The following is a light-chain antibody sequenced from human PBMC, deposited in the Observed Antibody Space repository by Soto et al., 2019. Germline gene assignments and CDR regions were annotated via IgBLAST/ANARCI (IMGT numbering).Light chain of an antibody. J-gene: IGKJ1*01. CDR3: QQDYNLPWT. CDR1: QSVSSSY. V-gene: IGKV3D-7*01. Sequence: EIVMTQSPATLSLSPGERATLSCRASQSVSSSYLSWYQQKPGQAPRLLIYGASIRATGIPARFSGSGSGTAFTLTISGLQPEDFAVYYCQQDYNLPWTFGQGTKWIS. CDR2: GAS.